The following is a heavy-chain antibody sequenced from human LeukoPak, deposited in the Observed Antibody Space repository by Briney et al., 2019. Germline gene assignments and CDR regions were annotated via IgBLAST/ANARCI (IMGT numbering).Heavy chain of an antibody. CDR1: GGSISSGSYY. D-gene: IGHD1-26*01. V-gene: IGHV4-61*02. Sequence: SETLSLTCTVSGGSISSGSYYWSWIRQPAGKGLEWIGRIYTSGSTNYNPSLKSRVTISVDTSKNQFSLKLSSVTAADTAVYYRARAHSGSYFIAFDIWGQGTMVTVSS. CDR3: ARAHSGSYFIAFDI. J-gene: IGHJ3*02. CDR2: IYTSGST.